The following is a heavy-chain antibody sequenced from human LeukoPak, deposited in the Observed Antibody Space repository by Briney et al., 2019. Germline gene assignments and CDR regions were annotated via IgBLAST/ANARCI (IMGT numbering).Heavy chain of an antibody. CDR1: TFTKAW. V-gene: IGHV3-15*07. D-gene: IGHD3-16*01. CDR2: VKNRGDGMAT. Sequence: GGSLRLSCVLSTFTKAWMNWVRQAPGKGLEWVGRVKNRGDGMATDYAAPVKGRFIISRDDSKKTVYLQMDSLKTEDTAVYFCTTEYFGGFEYWGQGTLVTVSS. J-gene: IGHJ4*02. CDR3: TTEYFGGFEY.